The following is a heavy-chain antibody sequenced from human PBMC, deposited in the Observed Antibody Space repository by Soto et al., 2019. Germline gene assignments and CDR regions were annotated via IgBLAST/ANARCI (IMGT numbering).Heavy chain of an antibody. CDR3: ARIYNCSGGSCDFIYY. Sequence: QVQLQESGPGLVKPSETLSLTCTVSGGSISSYYWSWIRQPPGKGLEWIGYIYYSGSTNYNPSLKSRVTISVDTSKNQFSLKLSSVTAADTAVYYCARIYNCSGGSCDFIYYWGQGTLVTVSS. CDR1: GGSISSYY. CDR2: IYYSGST. J-gene: IGHJ4*02. V-gene: IGHV4-59*01. D-gene: IGHD2-15*01.